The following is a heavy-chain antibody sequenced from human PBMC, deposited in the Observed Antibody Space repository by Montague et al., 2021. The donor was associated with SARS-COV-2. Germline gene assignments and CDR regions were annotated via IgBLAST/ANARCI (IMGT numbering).Heavy chain of an antibody. CDR2: TYYRSKWYY. J-gene: IGHJ6*02. D-gene: IGHD2-2*01. Sequence: CAISGDSVSSNSGAWNWLRQSPPRGLEWLGRTYYRSKWYYNYGVSVESRITVNADTSKNQVFLQLNSVTPEDTAVYFCARGLPAGPNFGMDVWGQGTMVTVSS. CDR3: ARGLPAGPNFGMDV. CDR1: GDSVSSNSGA. V-gene: IGHV6-1*01.